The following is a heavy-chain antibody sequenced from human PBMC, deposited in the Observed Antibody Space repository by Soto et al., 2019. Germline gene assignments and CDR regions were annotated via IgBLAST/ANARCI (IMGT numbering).Heavy chain of an antibody. CDR3: PRGGSLYDLTKFDY. CDR2: VDRTGSPL. V-gene: IGHV3-11*01. D-gene: IGHD3-16*01. J-gene: IGHJ4*02. CDR1: GFTFGDYY. Sequence: GGSRRLSCAAPGFTFGDYYMGWVRQAPGKGLEWISFVDRTGSPLFYADSVKGRFTISRDNAKNFLFLQMNSLRVEDTAVYSCPRGGSLYDLTKFDYWGPGTQVTVSS.